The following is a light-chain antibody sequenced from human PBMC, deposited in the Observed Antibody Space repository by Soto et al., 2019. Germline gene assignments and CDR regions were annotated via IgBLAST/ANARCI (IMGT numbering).Light chain of an antibody. CDR2: AAS. CDR1: QGISSY. J-gene: IGKJ4*01. CDR3: QQLNNYPLT. V-gene: IGKV1-9*01. Sequence: DIQLTQSPSFLSASVGDRVTITCRASQGISSYLAWYQQKPGKAPTLLIYAASTLQSGVPSRFSGSGSGTEFTLTISSLQPEDFATYYCQQLNNYPLTFGGGTKVEIK.